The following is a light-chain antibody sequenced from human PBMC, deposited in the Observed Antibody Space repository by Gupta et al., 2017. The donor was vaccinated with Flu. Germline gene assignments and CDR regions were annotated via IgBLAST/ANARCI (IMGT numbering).Light chain of an antibody. CDR2: EVS. CDR1: SGDIGGYNY. V-gene: IGLV2-14*01. CDR3: TSYTSTNTLVV. Sequence: QSPLTHPASVSGSPGQPFTISCTETSGDIGGYNYVSWYQQYPGKAPKLIIFEVSNRPSGVSNRFSGSKSGNTASLTISGLQAEDEADYYCTSYTSTNTLVVFGGGTKLTVL. J-gene: IGLJ2*01.